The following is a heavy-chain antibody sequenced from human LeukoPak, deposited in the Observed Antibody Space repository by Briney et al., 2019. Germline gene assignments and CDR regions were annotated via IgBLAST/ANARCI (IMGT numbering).Heavy chain of an antibody. V-gene: IGHV3-11*01. CDR2: SSSSRSTI. Sequence: PGGSLRLSCAASGFTLSHYYMSWIRQAPGKGLEWVSYSSSSRSTIYYADSVKGRFAISRDNAKNSLYLQMNSLRAEERAVYYCARRREFIDYWGQGTLVTVSS. CDR1: GFTLSHYY. CDR3: ARRREFIDY. J-gene: IGHJ4*02.